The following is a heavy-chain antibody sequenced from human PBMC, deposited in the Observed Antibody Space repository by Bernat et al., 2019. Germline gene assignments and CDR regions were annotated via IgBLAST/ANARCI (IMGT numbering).Heavy chain of an antibody. Sequence: QVQLQESGPGLVKPSETLSLTCTVSGGSISPFYCNWIRQPPGKGLEWIGYIFYSGDTNYNASLKSRVTISLDTSKNQFSLRLSSVTAADTAVYYCARGGTEVTGTRHDDWGQGDLVSVSS. J-gene: IGHJ4*02. CDR2: IFYSGDT. V-gene: IGHV4-59*01. CDR3: ARGGTEVTGTRHDD. D-gene: IGHD6-19*01. CDR1: GGSISPFY.